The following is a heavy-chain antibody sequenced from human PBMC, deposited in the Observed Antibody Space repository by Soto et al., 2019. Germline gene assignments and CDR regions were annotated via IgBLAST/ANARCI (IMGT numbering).Heavy chain of an antibody. CDR3: AREVAGGMDV. V-gene: IGHV1-2*04. J-gene: IGHJ6*01. CDR1: GYTFTGYF. CDR2: INPNSGDT. Sequence: ASVKAVCKASGYTFTGYFMHWVRQAPGQGLEWMGWINPNSGDTNYPQKFQGWVTMTRDTSINTAYMELTRLRSDDTAVYYCAREVAGGMDVWGEGTTVTVSS.